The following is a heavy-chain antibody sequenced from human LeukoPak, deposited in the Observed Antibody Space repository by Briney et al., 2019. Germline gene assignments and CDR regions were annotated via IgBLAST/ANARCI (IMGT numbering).Heavy chain of an antibody. V-gene: IGHV2-70*01. CDR1: GFSLSTSGRC. J-gene: IGHJ4*02. CDR2: IDWDDDK. D-gene: IGHD5-24*01. CDR3: ARTRDGYNSYYFDY. Sequence: ESGPTLVNPTQTLTLTCTFSGFSLSTSGRCVSWIRQPPGKALEWLALIDWDDDKYYSTSLKTRLTISKDTSKNQVVLTMTNMDPVDTATYYCARTRDGYNSYYFDYWGQGTLVTVSS.